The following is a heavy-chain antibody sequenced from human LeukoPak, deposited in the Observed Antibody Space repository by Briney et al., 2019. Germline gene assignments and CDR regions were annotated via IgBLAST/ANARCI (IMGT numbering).Heavy chain of an antibody. CDR1: GFTFSSYA. CDR3: AKAGYCSGGSCYSASPFDY. V-gene: IGHV3-23*01. CDR2: ISGSGGST. J-gene: IGHJ4*02. D-gene: IGHD2-15*01. Sequence: GGSLRLSCAASGFTFSSYAMSWVRQAPGKGLEWVSAISGSGGSTYYADSVKGRFTISRDNSMNTLYLQMNSLRAEDTAVYYCAKAGYCSGGSCYSASPFDYWGQGTLVTVSS.